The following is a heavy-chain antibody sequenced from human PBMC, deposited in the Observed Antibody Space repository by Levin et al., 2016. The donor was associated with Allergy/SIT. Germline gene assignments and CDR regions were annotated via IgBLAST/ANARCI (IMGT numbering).Heavy chain of an antibody. CDR3: ARGWTYFYYMDV. CDR2: INAGNGNT. Sequence: WVRQAPGQRLEWMGWINAGNGNTKYSQKFQGRVTITRDTSASTAYMELSSLRSEDTAVYYCARGWTYFYYMDVWGKGTTVTVSS. V-gene: IGHV1-3*01. J-gene: IGHJ6*03. D-gene: IGHD3/OR15-3a*01.